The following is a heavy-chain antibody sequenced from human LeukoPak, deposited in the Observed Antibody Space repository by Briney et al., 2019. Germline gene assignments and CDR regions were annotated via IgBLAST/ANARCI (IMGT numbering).Heavy chain of an antibody. D-gene: IGHD2/OR15-2a*01. J-gene: IGHJ5*02. V-gene: IGHV3-21*01. Sequence: PGGSLRLSCAASGFTFSTYSMNRVRQAPGKGLEWVSSISSGSSYIYYADSMKGRFTISRDNAKNSLYLQMNSLRAEDTAVYYCAEGTTAWGQGTLVTVSS. CDR1: GFTFSTYS. CDR2: ISSGSSYI. CDR3: AEGTTA.